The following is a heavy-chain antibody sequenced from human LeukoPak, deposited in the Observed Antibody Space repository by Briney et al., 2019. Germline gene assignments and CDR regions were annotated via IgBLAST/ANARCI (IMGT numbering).Heavy chain of an antibody. Sequence: GGSLRLSCAASGFTFGSYAMTWVRQAPGKGLEWVSAIRGSGTNTYYPDSVQGRFTISRDNSKNTLYLQMNSLRAEDTAVYYCARNLNSGDYYYFDYWGQGTLVTVSS. CDR1: GFTFGSYA. D-gene: IGHD1-26*01. CDR3: ARNLNSGDYYYFDY. J-gene: IGHJ4*02. V-gene: IGHV3-23*01. CDR2: IRGSGTNT.